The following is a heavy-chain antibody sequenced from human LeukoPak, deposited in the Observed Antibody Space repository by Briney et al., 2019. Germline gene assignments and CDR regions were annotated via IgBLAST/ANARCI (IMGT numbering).Heavy chain of an antibody. CDR1: GGSISTFF. D-gene: IGHD5-12*01. J-gene: IGHJ3*02. CDR2: IHSIGST. CDR3: ARSAGGYDPDDVFDI. V-gene: IGHV4-59*13. Sequence: PSETLSLTCSVSGGSISTFFWCWIRQRQRQGLERIGYIHSIGSTNYNPSLKSRVTISVDTSTYHFSLRLNSVTAADTAVYYCARSAGGYDPDDVFDIWGQGTMVIVSS.